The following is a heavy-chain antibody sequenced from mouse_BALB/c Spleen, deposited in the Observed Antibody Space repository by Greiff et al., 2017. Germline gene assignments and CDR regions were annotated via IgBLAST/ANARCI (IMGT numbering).Heavy chain of an antibody. D-gene: IGHD1-1*01. V-gene: IGHV2-9*02. Sequence: VKLVESGPGLVAPSQSLSITCTVSGFSLTSYGVHWVRQPPGKGLEWLGVIWAGGSTNYNSALMSRLSISKDNSKSQVFLKMNSLQTDDTAMNYCARETTVEDYYAMDYWGQGTSVTVSS. J-gene: IGHJ4*01. CDR3: ARETTVEDYYAMDY. CDR1: GFSLTSYG. CDR2: IWAGGST.